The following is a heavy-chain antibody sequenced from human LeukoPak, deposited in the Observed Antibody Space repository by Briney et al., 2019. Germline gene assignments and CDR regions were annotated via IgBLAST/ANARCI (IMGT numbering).Heavy chain of an antibody. J-gene: IGHJ4*02. V-gene: IGHV3-21*01. CDR2: IDPSSTYI. D-gene: IGHD2-2*01. Sequence: GGSLRLSCAASGFTFRSYSMNWVRQAPGKGLEWVSAIDPSSTYIYYADSVRGRFTISRDNAENSLYLQMNSLRVEDTAVYYCARAPTVLVGYCSSSSCQANYWGQGTLVTVSS. CDR1: GFTFRSYS. CDR3: ARAPTVLVGYCSSSSCQANY.